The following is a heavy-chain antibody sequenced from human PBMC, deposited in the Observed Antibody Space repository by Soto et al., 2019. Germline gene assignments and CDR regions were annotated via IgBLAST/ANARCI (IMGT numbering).Heavy chain of an antibody. CDR2: IYYSGST. Sequence: QLQLQESGPGLVKPSETLSLTCTVSGGSISSSSYYWGWIRQPPGKGLEWIGSIYYSGSTYYNPSLKSRVTISVDTSKNQFSLKLSSVTAADTAVYYCARRDSGSYFGRPGFDYWGQGTLVTVSS. CDR1: GGSISSSSYY. CDR3: ARRDSGSYFGRPGFDY. D-gene: IGHD1-26*01. J-gene: IGHJ4*02. V-gene: IGHV4-39*01.